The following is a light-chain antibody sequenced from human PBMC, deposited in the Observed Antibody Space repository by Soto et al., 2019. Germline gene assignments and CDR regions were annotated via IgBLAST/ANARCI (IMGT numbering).Light chain of an antibody. Sequence: QSVLTQAPSGSGTPGQRVTISCSGSSSNIGSNTVNWYQQLPGTAPKLLIYSNNQRPSGVPDRFSGSKSGTSASLAISGLQSEDEADYYCAAWDDSLNGFYVFGTGTKVTVL. V-gene: IGLV1-44*01. CDR1: SSNIGSNT. CDR2: SNN. CDR3: AAWDDSLNGFYV. J-gene: IGLJ1*01.